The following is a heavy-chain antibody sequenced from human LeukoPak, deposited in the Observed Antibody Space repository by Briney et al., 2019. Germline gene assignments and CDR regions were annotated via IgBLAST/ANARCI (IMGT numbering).Heavy chain of an antibody. D-gene: IGHD3-22*01. CDR2: ISKEERNQ. Sequence: GRSLRLSCAASGFTFGSYVMHGAGQAPGRGRGGGAVISKEERNQYYADSVKGRFTISRDNSKNTLYLQMNSLRAEDTAVYYCASGFHNYDSSGYYYLRTGLNYWGQGTLVTVSS. CDR3: ASGFHNYDSSGYYYLRTGLNY. J-gene: IGHJ4*02. V-gene: IGHV3-30*04. CDR1: GFTFGSYV.